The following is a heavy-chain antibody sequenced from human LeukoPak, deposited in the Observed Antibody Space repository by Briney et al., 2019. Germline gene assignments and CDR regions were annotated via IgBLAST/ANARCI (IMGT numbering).Heavy chain of an antibody. CDR1: GFTFSSYS. D-gene: IGHD3-10*01. Sequence: PGGSLRLSCAASGFTFSSYSMNWVRQAPGKGLEWVSYISSSSSTIYYADSVKGRFTISRDNAKNSLYLQMNSLRAEDTAVYYCVKDPSIMVRGVPSFDYWGQGTLVTVSS. V-gene: IGHV3-48*04. CDR3: VKDPSIMVRGVPSFDY. CDR2: ISSSSSTI. J-gene: IGHJ4*02.